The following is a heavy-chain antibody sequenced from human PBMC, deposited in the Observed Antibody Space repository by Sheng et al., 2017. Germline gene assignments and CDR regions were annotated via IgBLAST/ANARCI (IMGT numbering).Heavy chain of an antibody. V-gene: IGHV3-21*01. J-gene: IGHJ6*03. CDR2: ISSSSSYI. Sequence: EVQLVESGGGLVKPGGSLRLSCAASGFTFSSYSMNWVRQAPGKGLEWVSSISSSSSYIYYADSVKGRFTISRDNAKNSLYLQMNSLRAEDTAVYYCARDRGCSSTSCRIWGRYYYYYMDVWGQGTTVTVSS. CDR1: GFTFSSYS. D-gene: IGHD2-2*01. CDR3: ARDRGCSSTSCRIWGRYYYYYMDV.